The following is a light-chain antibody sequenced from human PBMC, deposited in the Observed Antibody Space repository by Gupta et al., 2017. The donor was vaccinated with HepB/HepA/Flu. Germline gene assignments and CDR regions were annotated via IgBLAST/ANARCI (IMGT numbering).Light chain of an antibody. Sequence: QSALTQPASVSGSPGQSITIPCTGTSGDVGAYNYVSWYQQYPVKAPKVIIYDVSARPSGVSYRFSGSKSGNTASLTISGLQAEDEADYYCCSYRSSNTLFVFGTGTKVTVL. CDR3: CSYRSSNTLFV. CDR2: DVS. V-gene: IGLV2-14*03. J-gene: IGLJ1*01. CDR1: SGDVGAYNY.